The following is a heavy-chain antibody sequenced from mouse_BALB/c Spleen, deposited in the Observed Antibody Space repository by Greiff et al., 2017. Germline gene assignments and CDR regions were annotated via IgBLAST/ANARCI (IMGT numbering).Heavy chain of an antibody. CDR3: AKAVYDGYYYWYFDV. V-gene: IGHV3-2*02. CDR1: GYSITSDYA. Sequence: EVKLMESGPGLVKPSQSLSLTCTVTGYSITSDYAWNWIRQFPGNKLEWMGYISYSGSTSYNPSLKSRISITRDTSKNQFFLQLNSVTTEDTATYYCAKAVYDGYYYWYFDVWGAGTTVTVSS. CDR2: ISYSGST. J-gene: IGHJ1*01. D-gene: IGHD2-3*01.